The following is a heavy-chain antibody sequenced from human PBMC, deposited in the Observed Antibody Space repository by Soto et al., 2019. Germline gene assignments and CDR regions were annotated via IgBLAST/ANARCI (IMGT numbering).Heavy chain of an antibody. CDR3: ARGRIARNYYYMDV. V-gene: IGHV1-3*01. J-gene: IGHJ6*03. CDR2: INAGNGNT. Sequence: ASVKVSCKASGYTFTSYAMHWVRQAPGQRLEWMGWINAGNGNTKYSQKFQGRVTITRDTSASTAYMELSSLRSEDTAVYYCARGRIARNYYYMDVWGKGTTVTVSS. D-gene: IGHD6-13*01. CDR1: GYTFTSYA.